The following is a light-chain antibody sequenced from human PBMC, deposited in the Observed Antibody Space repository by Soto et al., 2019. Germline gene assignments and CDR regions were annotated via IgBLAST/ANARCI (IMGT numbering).Light chain of an antibody. CDR3: QQYDNWPRT. CDR2: GAS. CDR1: QSIGSN. V-gene: IGKV3-15*01. J-gene: IGKJ3*01. Sequence: EIVMTQSPATLSVSPGERATLSCRASQSIGSNLAWYQQIPGQAPRLLIYGASTRTTGIPARFSGSGSGTEVTLTISSLQSEDFAVYYCQQYDNWPRTFGPGTKVNIK.